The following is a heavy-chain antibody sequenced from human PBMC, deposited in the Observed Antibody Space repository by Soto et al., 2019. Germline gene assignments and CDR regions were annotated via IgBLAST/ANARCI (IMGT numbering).Heavy chain of an antibody. V-gene: IGHV1-69*06. Sequence: QVQLVQSGAEAKKPGSSVKVSCTTSGGTFSSYAISWVRQAPGQGLEWMGGIVPLFRTTNYAQKFQGRVTITADTSTYTVNMELSGLRAGGTAVYYGARGGYSRTWSTLLDRAGLDVWGQGTMVSVSS. J-gene: IGHJ6*02. D-gene: IGHD5-12*01. CDR2: IVPLFRTT. CDR1: GGTFSSYA. CDR3: ARGGYSRTWSTLLDRAGLDV.